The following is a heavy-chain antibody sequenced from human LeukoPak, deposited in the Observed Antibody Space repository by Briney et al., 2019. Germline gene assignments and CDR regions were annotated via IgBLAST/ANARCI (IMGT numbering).Heavy chain of an antibody. CDR3: ARHFRSDYYDSSGYFYFDY. J-gene: IGHJ4*02. Sequence: PSETLSLTCTVSGGSISSYYWSWIRQPPGKGLEWIGYIYYSGSTNYNPSLKSRVTISVDTSKNQFSLKLSSVTAADTAVYYCARHFRSDYYDSSGYFYFDYWGQGTLVTVSS. D-gene: IGHD3-22*01. CDR1: GGSISSYY. CDR2: IYYSGST. V-gene: IGHV4-59*08.